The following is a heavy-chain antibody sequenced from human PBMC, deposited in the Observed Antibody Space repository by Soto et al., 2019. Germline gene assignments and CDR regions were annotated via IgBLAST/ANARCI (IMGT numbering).Heavy chain of an antibody. CDR1: GFAFSSYS. V-gene: IGHV3-21*01. CDR3: ARKGYGDYGGMDV. Sequence: PGGSLRLSCAASGFAFSSYSMNWVRQAPGKELEWVSSIGSSSNYIYYADSVKGRFTISRDNAKNSLYLQMNSLRAEDTAVYYCARKGYGDYGGMDVWGQGTTVTVSS. CDR2: IGSSSNYI. J-gene: IGHJ6*02. D-gene: IGHD4-17*01.